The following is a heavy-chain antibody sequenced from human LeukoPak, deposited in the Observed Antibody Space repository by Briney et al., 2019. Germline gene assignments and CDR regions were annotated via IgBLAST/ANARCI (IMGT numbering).Heavy chain of an antibody. V-gene: IGHV3-30-3*01. CDR3: ASERRYYFDY. CDR1: GFTFSSYA. J-gene: IGHJ4*02. D-gene: IGHD1-14*01. Sequence: PGGSLRPSCAASGFTFSSYAMHWVRQAPGKGLEWVAVISYDGSNKYYADSVKGRFTISRDNSKNTLYLQMNSLRAEDTAVYYCASERRYYFDYWGQGTLVTVSS. CDR2: ISYDGSNK.